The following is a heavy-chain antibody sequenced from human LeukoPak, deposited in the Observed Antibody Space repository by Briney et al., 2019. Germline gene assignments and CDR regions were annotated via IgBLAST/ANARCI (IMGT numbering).Heavy chain of an antibody. CDR2: INHSGST. Sequence: PSETLSLTCAVYGGSFSGYYWSWIRQPPGKGLEWIGEINHSGSTNYNPSLKSRVTISVDTSKNQFSLKLSSVTAADTAVYYCARLAGGILTGYYSPKTFFDYWGQGTLVTVSS. J-gene: IGHJ4*02. CDR3: ARLAGGILTGYYSPKTFFDY. CDR1: GGSFSGYY. V-gene: IGHV4-34*01. D-gene: IGHD3-9*01.